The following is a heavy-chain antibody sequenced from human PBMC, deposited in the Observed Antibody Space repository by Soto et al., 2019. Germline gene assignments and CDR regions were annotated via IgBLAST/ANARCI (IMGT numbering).Heavy chain of an antibody. Sequence: SETLSLTCTVSGDSISSYSWSWIRQPPGKGLEWIGNIHYNGNTKYNPSLKSRVTISVDTSKNQFSLKLSSVTVADTAVYYCARHVVPAANYFAYWGQGTLVTVSS. D-gene: IGHD2-2*01. V-gene: IGHV4-59*08. J-gene: IGHJ4*02. CDR2: IHYNGNT. CDR3: ARHVVPAANYFAY. CDR1: GDSISSYS.